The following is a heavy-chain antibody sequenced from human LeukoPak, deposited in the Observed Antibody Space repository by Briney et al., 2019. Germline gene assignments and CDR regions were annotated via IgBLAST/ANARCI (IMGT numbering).Heavy chain of an antibody. D-gene: IGHD3-10*01. CDR1: GYTFTSYA. J-gene: IGHJ5*02. CDR3: ARGYYGSGSYYNSFNWFDP. CDR2: INAGNGNT. V-gene: IGHV1-3*01. Sequence: GASVKVSCKASGYTFTSYAMHWVRQAPGQRLEWMGWINAGNGNTKYSQKFQGRVTITRDTSASTAYMELSSLRSEDTAVYYCARGYYGSGSYYNSFNWFDPWGQGTLVTVSS.